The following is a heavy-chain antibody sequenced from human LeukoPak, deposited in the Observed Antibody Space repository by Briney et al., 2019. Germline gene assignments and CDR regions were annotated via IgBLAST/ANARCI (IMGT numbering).Heavy chain of an antibody. Sequence: GGSLRLSCAVSGFTFSSYEMNWVRQAPGKGLEWVSHISSSGSTIYYADSVKGRFTIPRDNAKNSLYLQMNSLRAEDTAVYYCARSRHGGWDSFDYWGQGTLVTVSS. D-gene: IGHD6-19*01. CDR2: ISSSGSTI. CDR1: GFTFSSYE. CDR3: ARSRHGGWDSFDY. J-gene: IGHJ4*02. V-gene: IGHV3-48*03.